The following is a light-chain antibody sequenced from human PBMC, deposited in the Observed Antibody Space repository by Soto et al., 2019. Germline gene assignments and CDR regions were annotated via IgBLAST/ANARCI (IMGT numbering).Light chain of an antibody. J-gene: IGKJ1*01. CDR3: QQYNDWPRT. CDR1: QSVSSD. Sequence: EIVMTQSPATVSVSPGERASLSCRASQSVSSDLAWYQQKPGQAPRLLIYGASTRATGISARFSGSGSGTEFTLTISGLQSEDFAVYYCQQYNDWPRTFGQGTKVEIK. CDR2: GAS. V-gene: IGKV3-15*01.